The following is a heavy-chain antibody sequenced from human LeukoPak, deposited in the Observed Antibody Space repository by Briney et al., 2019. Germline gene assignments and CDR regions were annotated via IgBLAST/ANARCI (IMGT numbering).Heavy chain of an antibody. Sequence: GGSLRLSCAASGFTFSNYAMSWVRQAPGKGLEWVSAITGSGGNTYYADSVKGRFTISRDNSKNTVFLQMNSLRAEDTAVYYCAKWGDYDVLAGYYVSDYWGQGTLVTVSS. CDR2: ITGSGGNT. J-gene: IGHJ4*02. CDR1: GFTFSNYA. CDR3: AKWGDYDVLAGYYVSDY. V-gene: IGHV3-23*01. D-gene: IGHD3-9*01.